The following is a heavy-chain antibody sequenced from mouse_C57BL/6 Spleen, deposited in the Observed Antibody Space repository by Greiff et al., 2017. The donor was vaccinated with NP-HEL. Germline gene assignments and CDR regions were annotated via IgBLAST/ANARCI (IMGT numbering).Heavy chain of an antibody. V-gene: IGHV1-50*01. Sequence: QVQLQPGAELVKPGASVKLSCKASGYTFTSYWMQWVKQRPGQGLEWIGEIDPSDSYTNYNQKFKGKATLTVDTSSSTAYMQLSSLTSEDSAVYYCARRKIYYDYSYAMDYWGQGTSVTVSS. CDR3: ARRKIYYDYSYAMDY. J-gene: IGHJ4*01. CDR1: GYTFTSYW. D-gene: IGHD2-4*01. CDR2: IDPSDSYT.